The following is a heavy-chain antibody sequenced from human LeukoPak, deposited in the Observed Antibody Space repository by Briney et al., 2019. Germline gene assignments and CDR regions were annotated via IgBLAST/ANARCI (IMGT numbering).Heavy chain of an antibody. CDR2: IYSGST. CDR3: AGAHSNSFYFGF. CDR1: GGSVRTYY. J-gene: IGHJ4*02. V-gene: IGHV4-59*02. D-gene: IGHD4-11*01. Sequence: SETLSLTCTVSGGSVRTYYWSWIRQSPGKGLEWIGYIYSGSTNYNPSLKSRVTISVDASKNQCSLKLRSVTAADTAVYFCAGAHSNSFYFGFWGQGTLVSVS.